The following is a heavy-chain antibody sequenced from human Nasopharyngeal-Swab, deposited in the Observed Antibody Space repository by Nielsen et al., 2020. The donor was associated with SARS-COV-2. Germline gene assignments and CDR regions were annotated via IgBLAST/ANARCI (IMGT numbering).Heavy chain of an antibody. D-gene: IGHD4-11*01. J-gene: IGHJ6*02. CDR3: ARAMTTVLSASGMDV. Sequence: GGSLRLSCAASGFTFSDYYMSWIRQAPGKGLEWVSYISSSGSTIYYADSVKGRFTISRDNAKNSLYLQMNSLRAEDTAVYYCARAMTTVLSASGMDVWGQGTTVTVSS. CDR2: ISSSGSTI. CDR1: GFTFSDYY. V-gene: IGHV3-11*01.